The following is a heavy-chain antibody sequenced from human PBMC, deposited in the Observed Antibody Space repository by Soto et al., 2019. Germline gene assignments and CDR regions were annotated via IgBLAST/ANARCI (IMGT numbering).Heavy chain of an antibody. J-gene: IGHJ4*02. CDR3: AREAKYYDFWSGYYTGIVDY. CDR1: GFTFSSYW. Sequence: GGSLRLSCAASGFTFSSYWMSWVRQAPGKGLEWVANIKQDGSEKYYVDSVKGRFTISRDNAKNSLYLQMNSLRAEDTAVYYCAREAKYYDFWSGYYTGIVDYWGQGTLVTVSS. V-gene: IGHV3-7*01. CDR2: IKQDGSEK. D-gene: IGHD3-3*01.